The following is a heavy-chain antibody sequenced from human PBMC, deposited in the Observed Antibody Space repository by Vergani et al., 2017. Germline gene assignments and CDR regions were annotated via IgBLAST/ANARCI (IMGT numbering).Heavy chain of an antibody. CDR2: INHSGST. CDR3: ARGPIAAAGTGGY. CDR1: GGSFSGYY. J-gene: IGHJ4*02. V-gene: IGHV4-34*01. Sequence: QVQLQQWGAGLLKPSETLSLTCAVYGGSFSGYYWSWIRQPPGKGLEWIGEINHSGSTNYNPSLKSRVTISVDTSKNQFSLKLSSVTAADTAVYYCARGPIAAAGTGGYWGQGTLVTVSS. D-gene: IGHD6-13*01.